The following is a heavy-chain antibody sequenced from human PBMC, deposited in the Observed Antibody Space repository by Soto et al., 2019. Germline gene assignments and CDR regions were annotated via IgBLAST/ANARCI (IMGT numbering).Heavy chain of an antibody. CDR3: ARRYGGHFDF. V-gene: IGHV4-59*01. Sequence: SETWSVRCSGSGGSMSRGCCSGIRQPPGKGLEWIGYIYYSGSTNYNPSLKSRVTISVDTSKNQFSLKLSSVTAADTAVYYCARRYGGHFDFWGQGPLVTVS. CDR1: GGSMSRGC. CDR2: IYYSGST. D-gene: IGHD1-26*01. J-gene: IGHJ4*02.